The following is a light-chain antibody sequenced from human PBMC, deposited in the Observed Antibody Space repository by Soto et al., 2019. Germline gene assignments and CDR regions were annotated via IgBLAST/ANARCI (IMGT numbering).Light chain of an antibody. CDR1: SSDVGTYTY. CDR2: DVI. Sequence: QSALTQPRSVSGSPGQSVTISCTGTSSDVGTYTYVFWYQQHPGKAPKLIIYDVIKRPSGVPDRFSGSKSGNTASLTISGLQAEDEADYYCCSYAGSYTHVFGTGTKLTVL. CDR3: CSYAGSYTHV. V-gene: IGLV2-11*01. J-gene: IGLJ1*01.